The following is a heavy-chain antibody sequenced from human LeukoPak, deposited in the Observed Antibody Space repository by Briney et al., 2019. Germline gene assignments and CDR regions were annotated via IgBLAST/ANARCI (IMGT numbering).Heavy chain of an antibody. J-gene: IGHJ3*01. D-gene: IGHD5-24*01. Sequence: GGSLRLSCAASGFNFNDAAMTWVRQAPGKGLEWVSLIASSGRNTYYTDSVRGRFTISRDNSKKTLSLQMNSLRVEDTAIYYCAKDIQLSAWGLGTMVTVSS. V-gene: IGHV3-23*01. CDR3: AKDIQLSA. CDR1: GFNFNDAA. CDR2: IASSGRNT.